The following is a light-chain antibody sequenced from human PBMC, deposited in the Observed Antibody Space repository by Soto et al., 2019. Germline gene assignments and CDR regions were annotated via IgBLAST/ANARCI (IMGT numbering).Light chain of an antibody. Sequence: EIVLRHSPGTLSLSPGERATLSCRASQIVSDNYLAWYQQKPGQAPRLVVYGASSRATGVPARFSARGSGTDFTLTISSLQPEDFAVYYCQQYAKATLTFGPGTKVDIK. CDR1: QIVSDNY. CDR2: GAS. V-gene: IGKV3-20*01. J-gene: IGKJ1*01. CDR3: QQYAKATLT.